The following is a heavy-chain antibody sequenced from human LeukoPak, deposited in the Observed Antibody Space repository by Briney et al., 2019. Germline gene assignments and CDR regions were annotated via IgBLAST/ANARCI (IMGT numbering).Heavy chain of an antibody. D-gene: IGHD3-16*02. CDR1: GYTFTSYG. J-gene: IGHJ4*02. V-gene: IGHV1-18*01. Sequence: ASVKVSCKASGYTFTSYGISWVRQAPGQGLEWMGWISAYNGNTNYAQKLQGRVTMTTDTSTSTAYMELRSLRSDDTAVYYCARDNRYYVYVWGSYLYFDYWGQGTLVTVSS. CDR2: ISAYNGNT. CDR3: ARDNRYYVYVWGSYLYFDY.